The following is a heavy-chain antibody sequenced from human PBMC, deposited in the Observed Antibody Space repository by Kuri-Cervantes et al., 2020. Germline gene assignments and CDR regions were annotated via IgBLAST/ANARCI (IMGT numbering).Heavy chain of an antibody. CDR3: ARGHDY. CDR2: IYSGGST. J-gene: IGHJ4*02. Sequence: GESLKISCAASGFIFSNAWMSWVRQAPGKGLEWVSVIYSGGSTYYADSVKGRFTISRDNSKNTLYLQMNSLRAEDTAVYHCARGHDYWGQGTLVTVSS. CDR1: GFIFSNAW. V-gene: IGHV3-53*01.